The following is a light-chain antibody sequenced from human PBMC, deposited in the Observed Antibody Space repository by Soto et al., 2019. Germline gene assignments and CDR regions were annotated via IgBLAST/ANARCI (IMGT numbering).Light chain of an antibody. Sequence: EIVLTQSPATLSLSPGERATLSCRASQSVSSYLAWYQQKPGQAPRLLIYDASNRATGIPARFSGSGSGTDFTLTISSLEPEDFAVYYCQQLSNWPRGLTFGGGTKVDIK. CDR1: QSVSSY. J-gene: IGKJ4*01. CDR2: DAS. CDR3: QQLSNWPRGLT. V-gene: IGKV3-11*01.